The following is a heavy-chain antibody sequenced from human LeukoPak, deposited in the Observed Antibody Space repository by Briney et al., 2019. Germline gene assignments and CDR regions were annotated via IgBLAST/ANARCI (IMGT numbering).Heavy chain of an antibody. CDR3: AGGDYYYDSSGYWDFDY. J-gene: IGHJ4*02. CDR2: MNPNSGNT. V-gene: IGHV1-8*01. CDR1: GYTFTSYD. Sequence: ASVKVSCEASGYTFTSYDINWVRQATGQGLEWMGWMNPNSGNTGYAQKFQGRVTMTRNTSISTAYMELSSLRSEDTAVYYCAGGDYYYDSSGYWDFDYWGQGTLVTVSS. D-gene: IGHD3-22*01.